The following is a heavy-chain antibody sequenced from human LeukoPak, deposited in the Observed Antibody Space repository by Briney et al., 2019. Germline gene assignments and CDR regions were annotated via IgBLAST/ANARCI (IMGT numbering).Heavy chain of an antibody. J-gene: IGHJ6*02. CDR2: IKQDGSEK. CDR3: ARDGDYGDYSFDYYYGMDV. V-gene: IGHV3-7*01. CDR1: GFTFSSYW. D-gene: IGHD4-17*01. Sequence: GGSLRLSCAASGFTFSSYWMSWVRQAPGKGLEWVANIKQDGSEKYYVDSVKGRFSISRDNAKNSLYLQMNSLRVEDTAVYYCARDGDYGDYSFDYYYGMDVWGQGTTVTDSS.